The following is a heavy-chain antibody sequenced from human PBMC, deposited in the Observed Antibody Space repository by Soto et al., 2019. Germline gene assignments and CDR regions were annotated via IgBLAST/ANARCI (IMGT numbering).Heavy chain of an antibody. CDR2: ITGSGDST. Sequence: EVQLSESGGGLVQPGGSLRLSCAASGFTFSRYGMSWVRQAPGKGLEWVSAITGSGDSTYYADSVKGRFTTSRDSSNNTVYLQMNSLRADATAVYYCVKLRLELLYLDSWGLGALVIVSS. D-gene: IGHD1-7*01. J-gene: IGHJ4*02. CDR1: GFTFSRYG. V-gene: IGHV3-23*01. CDR3: VKLRLELLYLDS.